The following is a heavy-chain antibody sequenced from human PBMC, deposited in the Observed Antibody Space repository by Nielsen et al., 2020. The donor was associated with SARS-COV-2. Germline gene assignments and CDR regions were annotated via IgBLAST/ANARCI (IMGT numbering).Heavy chain of an antibody. CDR1: GFTFSSYS. V-gene: IGHV3-48*02. J-gene: IGHJ4*02. CDR3: ARDDGSYYPVYYFDY. D-gene: IGHD1-26*01. Sequence: GGSLRLSCAASGFTFSSYSMNWVRQAPGKGLEWVSYISSSSSTIYYADSVKGRFTISRDNAKNSLYLQMNSLRDEDTAVCYCARDDGSYYPVYYFDYWGQGTLVTVSS. CDR2: ISSSSSTI.